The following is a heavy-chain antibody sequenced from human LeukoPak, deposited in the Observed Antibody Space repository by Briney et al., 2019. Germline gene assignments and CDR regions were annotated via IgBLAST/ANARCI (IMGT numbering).Heavy chain of an antibody. CDR3: ARDLRGSSGGFDY. CDR1: GGSISSYY. Sequence: SETLSLTCTVSGGSISSYYWSWIRQPPGKGLEWIGYIYYSGSTSYNPSLKSRVTISVEMSKKQFSLKLSSVTAADTAVYYCARDLRGSSGGFDYWGQGTLVTVSS. J-gene: IGHJ4*02. V-gene: IGHV4-59*01. D-gene: IGHD6-19*01. CDR2: IYYSGST.